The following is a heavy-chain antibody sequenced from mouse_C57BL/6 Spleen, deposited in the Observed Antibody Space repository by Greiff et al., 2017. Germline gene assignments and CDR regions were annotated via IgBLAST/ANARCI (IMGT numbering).Heavy chain of an antibody. Sequence: VQLKESGPELVKPGASVKISCKASGYSFTDYNMNWVKQSNGKSLEWIGVINPNYGTTSYNQKFKGKATLTVDQSSSTAYMQLISLTSEDSAVYYCARGYYYVVGGYFDYWGQGTTLTVSS. CDR2: INPNYGTT. CDR1: GYSFTDYN. V-gene: IGHV1-39*01. J-gene: IGHJ2*01. CDR3: ARGYYYVVGGYFDY. D-gene: IGHD1-1*01.